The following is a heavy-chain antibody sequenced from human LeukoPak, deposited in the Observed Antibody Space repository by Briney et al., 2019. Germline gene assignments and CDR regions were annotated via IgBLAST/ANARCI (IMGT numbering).Heavy chain of an antibody. CDR3: ARGLLSYDSSGYYPGYFDY. D-gene: IGHD3-22*01. Sequence: PSETLSLTCTVSGGSISSYYWSWIRQPPGKGLEWIGYIYYSGSTNYNPSLKSRVTISVDTSKNQFSLKLSSVTAADTAVYYCARGLLSYDSSGYYPGYFDYWGQGTLVTVSS. CDR2: IYYSGST. CDR1: GGSISSYY. V-gene: IGHV4-59*01. J-gene: IGHJ4*02.